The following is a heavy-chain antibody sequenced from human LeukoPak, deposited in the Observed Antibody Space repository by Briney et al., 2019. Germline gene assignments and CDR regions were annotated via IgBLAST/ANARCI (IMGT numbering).Heavy chain of an antibody. Sequence: SETLSLTCTVSGESISGFYWTWIRQPPGKGLEWIGYIYYSGSTNYNPSLKSRVTISVDTSKNQFSLKLSSVTAADTAVYYCATIAAAGYWGQGTLVTVSS. V-gene: IGHV4-59*01. CDR2: IYYSGST. CDR3: ATIAAAGY. D-gene: IGHD6-13*01. J-gene: IGHJ4*02. CDR1: GESISGFY.